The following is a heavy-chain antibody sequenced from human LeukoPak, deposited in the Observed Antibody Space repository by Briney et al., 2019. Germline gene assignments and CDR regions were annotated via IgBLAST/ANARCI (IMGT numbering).Heavy chain of an antibody. V-gene: IGHV1-8*03. CDR1: GYTFTSYD. CDR2: MNPNSGNT. CDR3: ARFVTGQEVLDY. J-gene: IGHJ4*02. Sequence: GASVKVSCKASGYTFTSYDINWVRQATGQGLEWMGWMNPNSGNTGYAQKFQGRVTITRNTSISTAYMELSSLRSEDTAVYYCARFVTGQEVLDYWGQGTLVTVSS. D-gene: IGHD1-14*01.